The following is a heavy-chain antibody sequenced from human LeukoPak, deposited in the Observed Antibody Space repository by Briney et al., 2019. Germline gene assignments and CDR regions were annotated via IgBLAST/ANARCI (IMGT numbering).Heavy chain of an antibody. CDR2: ISYDGSNK. V-gene: IGHV3-30*18. CDR1: GFTFSSYG. J-gene: IGHJ4*02. Sequence: GGSLRLSCAASGFTFSSYGMHWVRQAPGKGLEWVAVISYDGSNKYYADSVKGRFTISRDNSKNTLYLQMNSLRAEDTAVYYCAKEGPIAAAGTGVDYWGQGTLVTVSS. D-gene: IGHD6-13*01. CDR3: AKEGPIAAAGTGVDY.